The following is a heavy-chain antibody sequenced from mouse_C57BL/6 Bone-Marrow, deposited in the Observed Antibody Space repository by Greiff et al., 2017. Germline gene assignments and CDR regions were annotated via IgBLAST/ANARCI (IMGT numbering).Heavy chain of an antibody. Sequence: EVMLVESGGDLVKPGGSLKLSCAASGFTFSSYGMSWVRQTPDKRLEWVATISSGGSYTYYPDSVKGRFTISRDNAKNTLYLQMSSLKSEDTAMYYCALDGGFAYWGQGTLVTVSA. CDR2: ISSGGSYT. J-gene: IGHJ3*01. CDR1: GFTFSSYG. V-gene: IGHV5-6*02. CDR3: ALDGGFAY.